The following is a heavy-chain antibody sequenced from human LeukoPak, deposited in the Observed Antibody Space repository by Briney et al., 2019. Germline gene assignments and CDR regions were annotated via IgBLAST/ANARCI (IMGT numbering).Heavy chain of an antibody. D-gene: IGHD1-20*01. V-gene: IGHV4-59*01. J-gene: IGHJ4*02. CDR1: GGSISSYY. CDR3: ARVGNWNYADY. Sequence: SETLSLTCTVSGGSISSYYWSWIRQPPGKGLEWIGFIYYSGSTNYNPSLKSRVTISVDTSKNQFSLKLSSVTAADTAVYYCARVGNWNYADYWGQGTLVTVSS. CDR2: IYYSGST.